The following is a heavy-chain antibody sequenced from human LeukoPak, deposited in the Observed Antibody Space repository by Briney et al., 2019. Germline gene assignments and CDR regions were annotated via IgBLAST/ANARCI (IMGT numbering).Heavy chain of an antibody. CDR3: ARDPKKTYYYGSGSPTDAFDI. CDR2: INPSGGST. Sequence: ASVKVSCKTSGYTFTSYDMHWVRQAPGQGLEWMGIINPSGGSTSYAQKFQGRVTMTRDMSTSTVYMELSSLRSEDTAVYYCARDPKKTYYYGSGSPTDAFDIWGQGQWSPSLQ. V-gene: IGHV1-46*01. J-gene: IGHJ3*02. D-gene: IGHD3-10*01. CDR1: GYTFTSYD.